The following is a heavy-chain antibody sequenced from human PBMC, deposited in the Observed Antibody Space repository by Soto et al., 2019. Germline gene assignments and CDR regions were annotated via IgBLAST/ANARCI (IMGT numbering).Heavy chain of an antibody. D-gene: IGHD6-13*01. V-gene: IGHV4-39*01. Sequence: SETLSLTCTVSGGSISSSSYYWGWIRQPPGKGLEWIGSIYYSGSTYYNPSLKSRVTMSVDTSKNQFSLKLSSVTAADTAVYYCARHREQLAYYGMDVWGQGTTVTVSS. J-gene: IGHJ6*02. CDR1: GGSISSSSYY. CDR2: IYYSGST. CDR3: ARHREQLAYYGMDV.